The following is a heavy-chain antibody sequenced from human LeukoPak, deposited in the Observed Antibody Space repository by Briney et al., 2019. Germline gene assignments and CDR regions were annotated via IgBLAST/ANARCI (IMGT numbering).Heavy chain of an antibody. CDR2: TSGSGGNT. D-gene: IGHD6-19*01. CDR1: GFTFSIYV. Sequence: PGGSLRLSCAASGFTFSIYVMSWVRQAPGKGLEWVSATSGSGGNTYYAYSVKGRFTISRDNSKNTLYLQMNSLRAEDTAVYYCAKDRAVAGRGDYFDYWDQGTPVTVSS. V-gene: IGHV3-23*01. CDR3: AKDRAVAGRGDYFDY. J-gene: IGHJ4*02.